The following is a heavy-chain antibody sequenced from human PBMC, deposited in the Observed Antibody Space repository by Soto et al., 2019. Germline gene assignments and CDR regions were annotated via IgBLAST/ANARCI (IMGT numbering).Heavy chain of an antibody. J-gene: IGHJ4*02. Sequence: EVHLVESGGGLVQPGGSLRLSCVVSGFTFSSFWMCWIRQAPGKGLEWVANMNQDGSEIAYVDSVKGRFTVSRDNAKNSVYLQMNSLTVEDTAVYFCARDFSYQRFDHWGQGALVTVSS. CDR2: MNQDGSEI. CDR3: ARDFSYQRFDH. CDR1: GFTFSSFW. D-gene: IGHD3-16*02. V-gene: IGHV3-7*01.